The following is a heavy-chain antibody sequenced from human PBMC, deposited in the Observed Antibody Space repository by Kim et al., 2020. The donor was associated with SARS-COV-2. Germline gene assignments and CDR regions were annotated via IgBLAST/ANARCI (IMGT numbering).Heavy chain of an antibody. Sequence: NCNPSLTGRVTISVDQSKNQFSLKLSSVTAADTAVYYCARSNWDRIAFDIWGQGTMVTVSS. V-gene: IGHV4-4*02. CDR3: ARSNWDRIAFDI. J-gene: IGHJ3*02. D-gene: IGHD7-27*01.